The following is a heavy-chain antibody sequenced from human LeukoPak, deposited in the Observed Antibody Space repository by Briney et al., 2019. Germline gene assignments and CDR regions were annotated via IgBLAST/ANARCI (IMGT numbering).Heavy chain of an antibody. V-gene: IGHV3-11*01. CDR2: ISSSGSTI. D-gene: IGHD4-17*01. J-gene: IGHJ4*02. CDR1: GFTFSDYY. CDR3: AKDIGHDYGDYFGFDY. Sequence: PGGSLRLSCAASGFTFSDYYMSWIRQAPGKGLEWVSYISSSGSTIYYADSVKGRFTISRDNAKNSLYLQMNSLRAEDTALYYCAKDIGHDYGDYFGFDYWGQGTLVTVSS.